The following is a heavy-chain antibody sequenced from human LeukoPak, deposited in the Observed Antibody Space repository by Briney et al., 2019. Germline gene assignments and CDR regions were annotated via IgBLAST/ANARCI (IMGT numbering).Heavy chain of an antibody. CDR3: ATDVAVAGKYYFDY. CDR2: FDPEDGET. D-gene: IGHD6-19*01. J-gene: IGHJ4*02. CDR1: GYTLTELS. Sequence: GASVKVSCKVSGYTLTELSMHWVRQAPGKGLEWMGGFDPEDGETIYAQKFQGRVTMTEDTSTDTAYMELSSLRSEDTAVYYCATDVAVAGKYYFDYWGQGTLVTVSS. V-gene: IGHV1-24*01.